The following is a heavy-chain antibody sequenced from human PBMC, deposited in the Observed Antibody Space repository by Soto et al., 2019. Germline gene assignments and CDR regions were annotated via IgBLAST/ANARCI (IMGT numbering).Heavy chain of an antibody. Sequence: EVQLLESGGGLVQPGGSLRLSCAASGFTFRTYAMTWVRQAPGKGLEWVSTISGSGGSTYYADSVKGRFTISRYNSKNTLYLQMNSLRAEDTAVYYCAKDGWELLRGFDPWGQGTLVTVSS. CDR1: GFTFRTYA. V-gene: IGHV3-23*01. J-gene: IGHJ5*02. CDR2: ISGSGGST. CDR3: AKDGWELLRGFDP. D-gene: IGHD1-26*01.